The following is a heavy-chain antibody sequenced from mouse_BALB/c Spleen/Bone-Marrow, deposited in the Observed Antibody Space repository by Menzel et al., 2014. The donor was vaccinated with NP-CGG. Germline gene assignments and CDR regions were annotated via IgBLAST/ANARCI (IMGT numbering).Heavy chain of an antibody. CDR3: ARPNWDWYFDV. Sequence: EVKVEESGPGLVKPSQSLSLTCTVTGYSITSDYAWNWIRQFPGNKLEWMGYISYSGSTSYNPSLKSRISITRDTSKNQFFLQLNSVTTEDTATYYCARPNWDWYFDVWGAGTTVTVSS. CDR1: GYSITSDYA. J-gene: IGHJ1*01. V-gene: IGHV3-2*02. CDR2: ISYSGST. D-gene: IGHD4-1*01.